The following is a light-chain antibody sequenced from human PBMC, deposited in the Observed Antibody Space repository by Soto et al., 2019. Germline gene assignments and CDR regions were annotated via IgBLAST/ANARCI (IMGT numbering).Light chain of an antibody. Sequence: QSLLTQPPSASGTPGQGFTISCSGSISNIGSNTVNWYQQLPGTAPKLLIYSNNQRPSGVPDRFSGSKSGTSASLAISGLQSEDEADYYCAAWDDSLNGHVFGTGTKVTVL. CDR1: ISNIGSNT. CDR2: SNN. J-gene: IGLJ1*01. CDR3: AAWDDSLNGHV. V-gene: IGLV1-44*01.